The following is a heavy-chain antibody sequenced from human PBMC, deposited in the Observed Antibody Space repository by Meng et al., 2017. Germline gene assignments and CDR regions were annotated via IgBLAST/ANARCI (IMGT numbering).Heavy chain of an antibody. V-gene: IGHV4-38-2*02. CDR1: GYSISSGYY. CDR3: AAEYDILTGYYKGYYFDY. J-gene: IGHJ4*02. D-gene: IGHD3-9*01. Sequence: SETLSLTCTVSGYSISSGYYWGWIRQPPGKGLEWIGSIYHSGSTYYNPSLKSRVTISVDTSKNQFSLKLSSVTAADTAVYYCAAEYDILTGYYKGYYFDYWGQGTLVTVSS. CDR2: IYHSGST.